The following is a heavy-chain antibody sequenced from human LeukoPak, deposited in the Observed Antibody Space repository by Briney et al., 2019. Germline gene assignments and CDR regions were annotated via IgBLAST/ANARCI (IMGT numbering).Heavy chain of an antibody. CDR1: GYTFTSYD. CDR2: MNPNSGNT. D-gene: IGHD6-19*01. V-gene: IGHV1-8*01. CDR3: ARVASSGWPYYYYYGMDV. Sequence: ASVKVSCKASGYTFTSYDINWVRQATGQGLEWMGWMNPNSGNTGYAQKFQGRVTMTRNTSISTAYMELSSLRSEDTAVYYCARVASSGWPYYYYYGMDVWGQGTTVTVSS. J-gene: IGHJ6*02.